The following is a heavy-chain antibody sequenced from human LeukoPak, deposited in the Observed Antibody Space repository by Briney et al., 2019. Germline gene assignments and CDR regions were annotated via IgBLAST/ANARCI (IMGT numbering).Heavy chain of an antibody. CDR3: AKDSRCSSITCYYFDY. CDR1: GFTFSSYG. D-gene: IGHD2-2*01. J-gene: IGHJ4*02. Sequence: GGSLRLSCAASGFTFSSYGMHWVRQAPGKGLEWVAFIQYDGSGKYYADSVKGRFTISRDNSKNTLYLQMNSLRAEDTAVYYCAKDSRCSSITCYYFDYWGQGTLVTVSS. V-gene: IGHV3-30*02. CDR2: IQYDGSGK.